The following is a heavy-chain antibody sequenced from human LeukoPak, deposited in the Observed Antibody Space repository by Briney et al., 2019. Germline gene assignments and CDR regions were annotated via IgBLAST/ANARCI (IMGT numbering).Heavy chain of an antibody. CDR1: GGSISGSDYY. V-gene: IGHV4-39*07. J-gene: IGHJ5*02. D-gene: IGHD2-8*01. CDR3: ARENYCTNGVCWAFDP. Sequence: PSETLSLTCSVSGGSISGSDYYWSWIRQPPGKGLEWLGNIYYTGSTSYNPSLKSRVTLSVDTFKNQFSLHLSSVTAADTAVYYCARENYCTNGVCWAFDPWGQGTLVTVSS. CDR2: IYYTGST.